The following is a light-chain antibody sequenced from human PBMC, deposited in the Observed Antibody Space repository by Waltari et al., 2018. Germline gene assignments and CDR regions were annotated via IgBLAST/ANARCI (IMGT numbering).Light chain of an antibody. CDR3: QQYDNYPIT. Sequence: DIQMTQSPSSLSASVGDRVTITCRASQGISNWLAWYQQKPGKAPKSLLYGASNLQSGAPSRFSGSGSGTAFTLTITNVQPEDFATYYCQQYDNYPITFGQGTRLEIK. V-gene: IGKV1D-16*01. CDR2: GAS. CDR1: QGISNW. J-gene: IGKJ5*01.